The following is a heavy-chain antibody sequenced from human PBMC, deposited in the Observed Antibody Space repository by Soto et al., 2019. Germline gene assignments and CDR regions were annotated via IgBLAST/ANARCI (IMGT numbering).Heavy chain of an antibody. CDR2: IYYSGST. J-gene: IGHJ4*02. V-gene: IGHV4-59*01. CDR1: GGSISSYY. Sequence: SETLSLTCTVSGGSISSYYWSWIRQPPGKGLEWIGYIYYSGSTNHNPSLKSRVTISVDTSKNQFSLKLSSVTAADTAVYYCARDFEAGGFDYWGQGTLVTVSS. D-gene: IGHD6-13*01. CDR3: ARDFEAGGFDY.